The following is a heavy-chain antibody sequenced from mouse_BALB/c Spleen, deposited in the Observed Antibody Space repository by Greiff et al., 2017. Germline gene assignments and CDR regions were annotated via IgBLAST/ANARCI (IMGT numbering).Heavy chain of an antibody. CDR3: TRPNYYGSCDY. D-gene: IGHD1-1*01. Sequence: EVKVEESGGGLVQPGGSMKLSCVASGFTFSNYWMNWVRQSPEKGLEWVAEIRLKSNNYATHYAESVKGRFTISRDDSKSSVYLQMNNLRAEDTGIYYCTRPNYYGSCDYWGQGTTLTVSS. J-gene: IGHJ2*01. CDR1: GFTFSNYW. CDR2: IRLKSNNYAT. V-gene: IGHV6-6*02.